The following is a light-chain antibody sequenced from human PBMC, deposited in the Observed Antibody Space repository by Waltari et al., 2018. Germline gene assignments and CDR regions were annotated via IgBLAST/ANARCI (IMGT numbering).Light chain of an antibody. V-gene: IGKV1-5*03. CDR3: QQYSSFST. CDR1: PSVGTW. CDR2: VGS. Sequence: DIQLTQSPSTLSASVGDRVTISCRASPSVGTWLAWYQQKPGKAPKLLIYVGSSLDSGVPSRCSGRGSGTDFTLTISSLQPDDFATYSCQQYSSFSTFGQGTKV. J-gene: IGKJ2*01.